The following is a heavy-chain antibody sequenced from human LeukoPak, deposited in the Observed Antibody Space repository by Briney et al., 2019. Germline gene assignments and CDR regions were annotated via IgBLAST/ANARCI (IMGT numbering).Heavy chain of an antibody. CDR1: GFTFEYYA. CDR2: ITANRPVR. CDR3: ARDAQSGAHTDFDF. V-gene: IGHV3-30*04. D-gene: IGHD1-26*01. Sequence: PGGSLRLSCTASGFTFEYYAIHWVRQAPGGGLEWVAIITANRPVRFYADSVKGRFTLSSDNSQNTVFLQMNSLRPEDTGVYYCARDAQSGAHTDFDFWGQGTLVTVSS. J-gene: IGHJ4*02.